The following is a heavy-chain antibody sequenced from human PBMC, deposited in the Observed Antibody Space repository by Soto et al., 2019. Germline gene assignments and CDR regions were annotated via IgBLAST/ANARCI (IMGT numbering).Heavy chain of an antibody. Sequence: GESLKISCKGSGYSFTSYWIGWVRQMPGKGLEWMGIIYPGDSDTRYSPSFQGQVTISADKSISTAYLQWSSLKASDTAMYYCARHGVTIFGVVPPYYYGMDVWGQGTTVTVSS. J-gene: IGHJ6*02. D-gene: IGHD3-3*01. CDR1: GYSFTSYW. V-gene: IGHV5-51*01. CDR2: IYPGDSDT. CDR3: ARHGVTIFGVVPPYYYGMDV.